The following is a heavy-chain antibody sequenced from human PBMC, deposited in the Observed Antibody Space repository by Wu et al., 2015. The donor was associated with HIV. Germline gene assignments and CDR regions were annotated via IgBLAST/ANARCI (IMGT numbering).Heavy chain of an antibody. J-gene: IGHJ4*02. CDR3: ARGVYASGSYYGDSRYYFDY. CDR2: IIPIFGTA. CDR1: GGTFSSYA. Sequence: QVQLVQSGAEVKKPGSSVKVSCKASGGTFSSYAISWVRQAPGQGLEWMGGIIPIFGTANYAQKFQGRVTITADESTSTAYMELSSLRSEDTAVYYCARGVYASGSYYGDSRYYFDYWGQGSLVTVPS. V-gene: IGHV1-69*12. D-gene: IGHD3-10*01.